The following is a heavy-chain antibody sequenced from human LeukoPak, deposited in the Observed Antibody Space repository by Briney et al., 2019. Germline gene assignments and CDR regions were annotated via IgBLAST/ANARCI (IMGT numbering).Heavy chain of an antibody. J-gene: IGHJ4*02. Sequence: ASVKVSCKASGYTFTGYYMHWVRQAPGQGLEWMGWINPISGGTNYAQQFQGRVTMTRDTSISTAYMELSRLRSDDTAVYYCAREPADTAILDYWGQGTLVTVSS. CDR1: GYTFTGYY. CDR2: INPISGGT. V-gene: IGHV1-2*02. CDR3: AREPADTAILDY. D-gene: IGHD5-18*01.